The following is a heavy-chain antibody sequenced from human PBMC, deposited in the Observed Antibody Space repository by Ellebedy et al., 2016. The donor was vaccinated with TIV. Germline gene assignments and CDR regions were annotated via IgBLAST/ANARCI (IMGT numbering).Heavy chain of an antibody. J-gene: IGHJ4*02. Sequence: GESLKISCAASGFTFSRSGMHWVRQAPGKGLEWVAIIWLDGSKEYYADSVKGRFTISRDNSKNTLYMQMNSLRAEDTAVYYCARDKNTGYIDYWGQGALVTV. V-gene: IGHV3-33*01. CDR3: ARDKNTGYIDY. D-gene: IGHD2-8*02. CDR1: GFTFSRSG. CDR2: IWLDGSKE.